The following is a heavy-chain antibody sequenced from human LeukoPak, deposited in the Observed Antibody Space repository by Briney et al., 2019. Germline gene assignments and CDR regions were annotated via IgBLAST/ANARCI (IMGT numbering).Heavy chain of an antibody. V-gene: IGHV3-23*01. CDR2: ISGSGRST. D-gene: IGHD5-24*01. Sequence: GGSLRLSCAAAGLTFSSYGMSWVRQAPGKGLEWVSGISGSGRSTYYADSVKGRFTISRDNSKNTLYLQMSSLRAEDTAVYYCAKEVPGPVWLPYFDYWGQGTLVTVSS. J-gene: IGHJ4*02. CDR1: GLTFSSYG. CDR3: AKEVPGPVWLPYFDY.